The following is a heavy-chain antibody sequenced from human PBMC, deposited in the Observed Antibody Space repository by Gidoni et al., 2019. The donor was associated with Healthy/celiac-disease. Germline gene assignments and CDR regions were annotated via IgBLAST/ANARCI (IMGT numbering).Heavy chain of an antibody. Sequence: EVQLVESGGGLVQPGGSLSLSCAASGFTFSSYEMNGVRQAPGKGLAWVSYNSSSGSTIYYADSVKGRFTNSRDNAKNSLYLQMNSLRAEDTAVYYCAREGNDFDYWGQGTLVTVSS. V-gene: IGHV3-48*03. CDR3: AREGNDFDY. D-gene: IGHD4-4*01. J-gene: IGHJ4*02. CDR1: GFTFSSYE. CDR2: NSSSGSTI.